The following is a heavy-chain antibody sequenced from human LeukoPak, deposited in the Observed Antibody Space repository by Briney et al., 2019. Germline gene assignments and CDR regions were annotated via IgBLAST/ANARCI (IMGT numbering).Heavy chain of an antibody. J-gene: IGHJ4*02. Sequence: ASVNLSCKDSGYSLTQLSMHWVRHGNGRGLEWKGGFDPVDGETIYAQKFQGRVTMTENTSTDTAYMELSSLRSDDTAVYYCAILLEDYAFSTGSAKDYWGQGTLVTVSS. D-gene: IGHD3-3*01. CDR1: GYSLTQLS. CDR2: FDPVDGET. CDR3: AILLEDYAFSTGSAKDY. V-gene: IGHV1-24*01.